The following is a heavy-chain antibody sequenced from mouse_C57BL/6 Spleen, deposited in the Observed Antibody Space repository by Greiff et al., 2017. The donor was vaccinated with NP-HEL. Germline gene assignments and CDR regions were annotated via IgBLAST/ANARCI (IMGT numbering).Heavy chain of an antibody. D-gene: IGHD1-1*01. CDR1: GYAFSSSW. CDR2: IYPGDGDT. Sequence: VQLQQSGPELVKPGASVKISCKASGYAFSSSWMNWVKQRPGKGLEWIGRIYPGDGDTNYNGKFKGKATLTADKSSRTAYMQLSSLTSEDSAVYFCARDGNRFAYWGQGTLVTVSA. J-gene: IGHJ3*01. CDR3: ARDGNRFAY. V-gene: IGHV1-82*01.